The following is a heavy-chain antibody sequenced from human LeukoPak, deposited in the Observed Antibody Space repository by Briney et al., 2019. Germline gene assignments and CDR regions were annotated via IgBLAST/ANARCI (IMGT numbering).Heavy chain of an antibody. D-gene: IGHD3-22*01. CDR3: AKDQELTYYYDSSFGY. CDR1: GYSFSSYA. J-gene: IGHJ4*02. CDR2: ISGSGGST. Sequence: GESLKISCKGSGYSFSSYAMSWVRQAPGKGLEWVSAISGSGGSTYYADSVKGRFTISRDNSKNTLYLQMNSLRAEDTAVYYCAKDQELTYYYDSSFGYWGQGTLVTVSS. V-gene: IGHV3-23*01.